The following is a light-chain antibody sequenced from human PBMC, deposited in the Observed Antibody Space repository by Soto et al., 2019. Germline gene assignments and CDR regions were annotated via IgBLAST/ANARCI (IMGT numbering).Light chain of an antibody. CDR1: SGHSSYI. CDR3: ETWDSNTRV. J-gene: IGLJ3*02. CDR2: LEGSGSY. V-gene: IGLV4-60*02. Sequence: QPVLTQSSSASASLGSSVKLTCTLSSGHSSYIIAWHQQQPGKATRYLMKLEGSGSYNKGSGVPDRFSGSSSGADRYLTISNLQFEDEADYYCETWDSNTRVFGGETNLTVL.